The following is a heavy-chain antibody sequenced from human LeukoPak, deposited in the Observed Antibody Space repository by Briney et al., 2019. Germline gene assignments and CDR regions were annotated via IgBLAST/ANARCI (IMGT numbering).Heavy chain of an antibody. CDR3: ARRLETSEWFDP. CDR1: GYSFNNYW. V-gene: IGHV5-51*01. D-gene: IGHD5/OR15-5a*01. Sequence: GESLKIPCKGSGYSFNNYWIGWVRQVPGKGLEWMGIIYPGDSDTRYSPSFQGQVTISADKSISTAYLQWSSLKASDTGIYYCARRLETSEWFDPWGQGTLVTVSS. J-gene: IGHJ5*02. CDR2: IYPGDSDT.